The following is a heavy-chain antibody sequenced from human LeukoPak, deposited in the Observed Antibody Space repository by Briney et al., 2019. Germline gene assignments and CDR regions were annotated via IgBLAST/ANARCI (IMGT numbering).Heavy chain of an antibody. D-gene: IGHD6-19*01. CDR1: GFTFSSYA. CDR2: IKQDGSEK. J-gene: IGHJ4*02. CDR3: ARAGGWYSDY. V-gene: IGHV3-7*01. Sequence: GGSLRLSCAASGFTFSSYAMSWVRQAPGKGLEWVANIKQDGSEKYYVDSVKGRFTISRDNAKNSLYLQMNSLRAEDTAVYYCARAGGWYSDYWGQGTLVTVSS.